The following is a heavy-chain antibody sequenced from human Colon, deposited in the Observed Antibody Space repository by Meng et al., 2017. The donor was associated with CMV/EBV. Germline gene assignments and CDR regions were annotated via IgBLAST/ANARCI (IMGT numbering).Heavy chain of an antibody. J-gene: IGHJ4*02. Sequence: ESLKISCAASGFIFSDYRMDWIRQPPGKGLEWIGSIYHSGTTYYSPSLKSRVTISVDTSKNQFSLKLSSVTAADTAVYYCARDYCRSTSCSEIDYWGQGTLVTVSS. CDR3: ARDYCRSTSCSEIDY. CDR1: GFIFSDYR. D-gene: IGHD2-2*01. V-gene: IGHV4-38-2*02. CDR2: IYHSGTT.